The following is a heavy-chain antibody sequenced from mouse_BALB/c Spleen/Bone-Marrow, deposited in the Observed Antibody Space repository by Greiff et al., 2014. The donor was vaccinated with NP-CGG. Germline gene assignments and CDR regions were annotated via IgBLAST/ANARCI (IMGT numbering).Heavy chain of an antibody. CDR2: ISPSNGRS. Sequence: VQLQQSRAELVKPGASVKLSCKASGYSFTSYWMHWVKQRPGQGLEWIGEISPSNGRSNYNEKFKSKATLTVDKSSSTAYMQLSGLTSEDSAVYYCTRSELRRGGYALDYWGLGTSATVSS. CDR3: TRSELRRGGYALDY. V-gene: IGHV1S81*02. D-gene: IGHD2-12*01. CDR1: GYSFTSYW. J-gene: IGHJ4*01.